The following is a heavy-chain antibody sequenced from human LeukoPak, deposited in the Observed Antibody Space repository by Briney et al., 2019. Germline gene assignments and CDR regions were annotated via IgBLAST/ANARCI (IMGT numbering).Heavy chain of an antibody. J-gene: IGHJ4*02. CDR2: ITSDSNLI. CDR1: GFAFSDYS. V-gene: IGHV3-21*06. Sequence: GGPLRLSCAASGFAFSDYSMNWVRQAPGKGLEWISAITSDSNLIYYADSMRGRITISRDNAENSVYLQMNGLRAEDTAIYYCASGGATVWGYWGPGALVIVSS. D-gene: IGHD3-16*01. CDR3: ASGGATVWGY.